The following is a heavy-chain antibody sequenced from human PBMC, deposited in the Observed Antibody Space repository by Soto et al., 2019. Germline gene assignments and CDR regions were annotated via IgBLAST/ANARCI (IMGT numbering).Heavy chain of an antibody. V-gene: IGHV4-30-4*01. D-gene: IGHD2-2*01. CDR2: IYYSGSA. CDR3: AKVRPAYFDL. J-gene: IGHJ2*01. CDR1: GGSISSGDYY. Sequence: QVQLQESGPGLVKPSQTLSLTCTVSGGSISSGDYYWSWLRQPPGKGLEWIGYIYYSGSAYYNPYIESRVTISVDTSKNQFSLKLNSVNAADTAVYYCAKVRPAYFDLWGRGTLVTVSS.